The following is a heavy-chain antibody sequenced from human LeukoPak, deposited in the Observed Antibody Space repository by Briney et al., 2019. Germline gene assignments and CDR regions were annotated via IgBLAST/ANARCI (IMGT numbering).Heavy chain of an antibody. CDR2: IYYSGST. CDR1: GGSISSYY. D-gene: IGHD3-9*01. Sequence: SETLSLTCTVSGGSISSYYWSWIRQPPGKGLEWIGYIYYSGSTNYNPSLKSRVTISVDTSKNQFSLKLSSVTAADTAVYYCARDTPRYYDILTGYYRDAFDIWGQGTMVTVSS. CDR3: ARDTPRYYDILTGYYRDAFDI. J-gene: IGHJ3*02. V-gene: IGHV4-59*01.